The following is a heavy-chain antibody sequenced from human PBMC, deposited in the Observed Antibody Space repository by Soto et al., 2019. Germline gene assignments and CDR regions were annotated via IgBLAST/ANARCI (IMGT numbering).Heavy chain of an antibody. CDR3: ARAPAGDYTLYHYYTMDV. CDR2: VWVDGGNK. J-gene: IGHJ6*02. CDR1: GFTFSDHA. Sequence: QVQLVASGGGVGQPGTSLRLSCEASGFTFSDHAMHWVRQAPGKGLEWVAVVWVDGGNKFYTDSVKGRFTISRDNSKNTLFLQMNSLRVVDTAVYYCARAPAGDYTLYHYYTMDVWGQGTPVTVYS. D-gene: IGHD4-17*01. V-gene: IGHV3-33*01.